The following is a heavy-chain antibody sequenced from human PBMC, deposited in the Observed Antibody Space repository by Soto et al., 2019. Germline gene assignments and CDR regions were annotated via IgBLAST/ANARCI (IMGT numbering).Heavy chain of an antibody. Sequence: EVQLVESGGGLVQPGRSLRLSCTASGFTFGDYAMSWFRQAPGKGLEWVGFIRSKAYGGTTEYAASVKGRFTISRDDSKSIAYLQMNSLKTEDTAVYYCTRDIVVVVAAGGFDYWGQGTLVTVSS. V-gene: IGHV3-49*03. D-gene: IGHD2-15*01. CDR3: TRDIVVVVAAGGFDY. CDR2: IRSKAYGGTT. J-gene: IGHJ4*02. CDR1: GFTFGDYA.